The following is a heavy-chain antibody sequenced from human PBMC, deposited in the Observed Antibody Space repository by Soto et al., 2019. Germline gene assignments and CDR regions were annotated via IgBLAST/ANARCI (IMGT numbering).Heavy chain of an antibody. Sequence: SETLSLTCTVSGGSIISGGYYWSWIRQHPGKGLEWIGYIYYSGSTYYNPSLKSRVTISVDTSKNQFSLKLSSVTAADTAVYYCARDIVTTGTSWFDPWGQGTLVTVSS. V-gene: IGHV4-31*03. D-gene: IGHD1-1*01. CDR1: GGSIISGGYY. J-gene: IGHJ5*02. CDR3: ARDIVTTGTSWFDP. CDR2: IYYSGST.